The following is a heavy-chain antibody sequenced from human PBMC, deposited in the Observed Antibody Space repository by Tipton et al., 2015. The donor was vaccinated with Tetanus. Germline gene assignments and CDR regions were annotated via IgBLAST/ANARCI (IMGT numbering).Heavy chain of an antibody. CDR1: GGSITNGDYY. Sequence: TLSLTCTVSGGSITNGDYYWSWIRQPPGKGLESIGYIYYSGSTYYNPSLKSRVTISVDTSKNQFSLRLSSVTAADTAVYYCARDHGITWGGMGYYYGMDVWGQGTTVTVSS. V-gene: IGHV4-30-4*01. D-gene: IGHD3-16*01. J-gene: IGHJ6*02. CDR3: ARDHGITWGGMGYYYGMDV. CDR2: IYYSGST.